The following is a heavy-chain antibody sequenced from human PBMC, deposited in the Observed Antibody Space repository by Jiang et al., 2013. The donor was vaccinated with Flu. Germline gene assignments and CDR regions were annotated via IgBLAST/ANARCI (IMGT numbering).Heavy chain of an antibody. CDR1: GGSISSDDNF. V-gene: IGHV4-39*07. Sequence: GPGLVKPSETLSLTCTVSGGSISSDDNFWGWIRQPPGKGLEWIGSVYSSGSAYYDPSLKSRVTISVDTSKNQFSLRLTSVTAADTAVYYCARAQKYSGFELPYFD. D-gene: IGHD5-12*01. CDR3: ARAQKYSGFELPYFD. J-gene: IGHJ3*01. CDR2: VYSSGSA.